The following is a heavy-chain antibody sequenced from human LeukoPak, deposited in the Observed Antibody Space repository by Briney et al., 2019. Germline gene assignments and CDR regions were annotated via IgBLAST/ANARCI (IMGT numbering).Heavy chain of an antibody. J-gene: IGHJ6*02. CDR1: GGSFSGYY. Sequence: SETLSPTCAVYGGSFSGYYWSWIRQPPGKGLEWIGEINHSGSTNYNPSLKSRVTISVDTSKNQFSLKLSSVTAADTAVYYCARGSLWLRARDGMDVWGQGTTVTVSS. CDR2: INHSGST. V-gene: IGHV4-34*01. D-gene: IGHD5-12*01. CDR3: ARGSLWLRARDGMDV.